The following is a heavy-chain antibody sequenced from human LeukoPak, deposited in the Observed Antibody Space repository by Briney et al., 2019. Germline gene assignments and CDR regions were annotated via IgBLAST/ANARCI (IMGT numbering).Heavy chain of an antibody. Sequence: SQTLSLTCTVSGGSISSGSYYWSWIRRPAGKGLEWIGRIYTSGSTNYNPSLKSRVTISVDTSKNQFSLKLSSVTAADTAVYYCARDRGNWNYVEYFQHWGQGTLVTVSS. CDR1: GGSISSGSYY. V-gene: IGHV4-61*02. CDR3: ARDRGNWNYVEYFQH. D-gene: IGHD1-7*01. J-gene: IGHJ1*01. CDR2: IYTSGST.